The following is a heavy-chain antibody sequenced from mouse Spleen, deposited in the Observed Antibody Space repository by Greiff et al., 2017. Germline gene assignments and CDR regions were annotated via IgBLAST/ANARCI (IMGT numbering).Heavy chain of an antibody. CDR1: GYAFSSSW. CDR3: ANGWYFDV. V-gene: IGHV1-82*01. J-gene: IGHJ1*03. CDR2: IYPGDGDT. Sequence: LVKPGASVKISCKASGYAFSSSWMNWVKQRPGKGLEWIGRIYPGDGDTNYNGKFKGKATLTADKSSSTAYMQLSSLTSEDSAVYFCANGWYFDVWGTGTTVTVSS.